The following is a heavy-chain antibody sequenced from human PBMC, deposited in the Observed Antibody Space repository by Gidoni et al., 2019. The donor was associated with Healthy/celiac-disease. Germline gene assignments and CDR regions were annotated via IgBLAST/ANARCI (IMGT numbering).Heavy chain of an antibody. CDR1: GFTFSSYA. D-gene: IGHD3-22*01. J-gene: IGHJ4*02. CDR3: ARDLILAHYYDSSGPFDY. Sequence: QVQLVESGGGVVQSGRSLRLSCAAFGFTFSSYAMHSVRQAPGQGLEWVAVISYDGSNKYYADSVKGRFTISRDNSKNTLYLQMNSLRAEDTAVYYCARDLILAHYYDSSGPFDYWGQGTLVTVSS. CDR2: ISYDGSNK. V-gene: IGHV3-30-3*01.